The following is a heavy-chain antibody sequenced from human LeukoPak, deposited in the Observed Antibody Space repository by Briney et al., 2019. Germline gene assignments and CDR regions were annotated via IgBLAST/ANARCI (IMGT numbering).Heavy chain of an antibody. CDR1: GFTFSSYA. D-gene: IGHD3-10*01. CDR3: ARDSPGVIFDY. Sequence: GGSLRLSCAASGFTFSSYAMSWVRQAPGKGLEWVAVIWYDGSNKYYADSVKGRFTISRDNSKNTLYLQMSSLRAEDTAVYYCARDSPGVIFDYWGQGTLVTVSS. V-gene: IGHV3-33*08. CDR2: IWYDGSNK. J-gene: IGHJ4*02.